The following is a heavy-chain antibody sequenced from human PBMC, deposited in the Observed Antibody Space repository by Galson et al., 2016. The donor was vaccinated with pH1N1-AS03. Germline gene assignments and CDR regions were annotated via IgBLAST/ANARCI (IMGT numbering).Heavy chain of an antibody. Sequence: SLRLSCAASGFTFSSYGMHWVRQAPGKGLEWVAVISYDGSNKYYADSVKGRFTISRDNSKNTLYLQMSSLRAEDTAVYYCARGQGYNSGYFGTDYWGRGTLVTVSS. CDR3: ARGQGYNSGYFGTDY. CDR1: GFTFSSYG. J-gene: IGHJ4*02. CDR2: ISYDGSNK. D-gene: IGHD3-22*01. V-gene: IGHV3-30*03.